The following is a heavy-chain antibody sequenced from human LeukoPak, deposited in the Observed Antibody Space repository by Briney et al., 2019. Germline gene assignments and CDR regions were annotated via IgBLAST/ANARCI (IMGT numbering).Heavy chain of an antibody. CDR1: GFSASSFS. CDR2: FIPSISHI. V-gene: IGHV3-48*02. Sequence: GRSLSPSSALSGFSASSFSINWDRQAPGKGREWVPYFIPSISHIYYADSVKGRFTISRDNAKNSLTLQMNSLRDEDTAVYYCARENWAYDSNPFDYWGQGTLVTVSS. D-gene: IGHD3-22*01. CDR3: ARENWAYDSNPFDY. J-gene: IGHJ4*02.